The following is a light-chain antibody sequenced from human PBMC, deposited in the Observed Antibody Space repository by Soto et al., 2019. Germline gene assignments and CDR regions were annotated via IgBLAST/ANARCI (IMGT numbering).Light chain of an antibody. CDR3: SLYTTVSTNV. CDR1: SSDVGGYNY. V-gene: IGLV2-14*01. J-gene: IGLJ1*01. CDR2: DVR. Sequence: QSVLPKPASVSGSPGQSITISCTGTSSDVGGYNYVSWYQQHPGKAPKLMIYDVRNRPSGVSNRFSGSKSVNTASLTISGLQAEDEADYYCSLYTTVSTNVFGTGTKVTVL.